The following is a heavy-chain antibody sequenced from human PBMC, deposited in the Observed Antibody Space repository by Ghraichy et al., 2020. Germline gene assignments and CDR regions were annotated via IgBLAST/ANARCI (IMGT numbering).Heavy chain of an antibody. D-gene: IGHD4-23*01. V-gene: IGHV4-59*01. CDR2: IYYSGST. Sequence: SETLSLTCTVSGGSISSYYWSWIRQPPGKGLEWIGYIYYSGSTNYNPSLKSRVTISVDTSKNQFSLKLGSVTAADTAVYYCAGGKNSAFDYWGQGTLVTVSS. CDR3: AGGKNSAFDY. CDR1: GGSISSYY. J-gene: IGHJ4*02.